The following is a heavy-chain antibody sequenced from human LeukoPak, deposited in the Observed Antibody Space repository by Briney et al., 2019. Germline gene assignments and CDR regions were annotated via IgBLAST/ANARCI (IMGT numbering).Heavy chain of an antibody. CDR2: INGNTGGT. D-gene: IGHD6-13*01. J-gene: IGHJ3*02. V-gene: IGHV1-2*02. Sequence: ASVKVSCKASGYTFTGYYMHWVRQAPGQGLEWMGWINGNTGGTLYAQKFQGRVTMTRDTSISTAYMELSRLRSDDTAVYYCARSIAAAVEDYFAFDIWGQGTMVTVSS. CDR3: ARSIAAAVEDYFAFDI. CDR1: GYTFTGYY.